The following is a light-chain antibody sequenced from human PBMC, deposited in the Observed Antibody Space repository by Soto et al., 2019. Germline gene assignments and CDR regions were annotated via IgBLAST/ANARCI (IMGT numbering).Light chain of an antibody. V-gene: IGLV1-40*01. J-gene: IGLJ2*01. CDR3: QSYDSSLSGSV. CDR1: SSNIGTGYD. Sequence: QSVLTQPPSVSGAPGQRVTISCTGSSSNIGTGYDVHWYQQFPGTAPKLLTYGNNNRPSGVPDRFSASKSGTSASLAITGLQAEDEADYYCQSYDSSLSGSVFGGGTKVTVL. CDR2: GNN.